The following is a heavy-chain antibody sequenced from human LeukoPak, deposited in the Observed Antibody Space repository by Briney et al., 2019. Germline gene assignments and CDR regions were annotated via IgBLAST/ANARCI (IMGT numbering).Heavy chain of an antibody. D-gene: IGHD5-12*01. CDR2: SGTSGDT. J-gene: IGHJ4*02. Sequence: PGGSLRLSCAASGFTFSNYALNWVRQAPGKGLEWVSASGTSGDTYYADSVRGRFTISRDNAKNTLYLQMNSLRAEDTAVYYCAKGGYDYVEIGYFDYWGQGTLVTVSS. CDR1: GFTFSNYA. CDR3: AKGGYDYVEIGYFDY. V-gene: IGHV3-23*01.